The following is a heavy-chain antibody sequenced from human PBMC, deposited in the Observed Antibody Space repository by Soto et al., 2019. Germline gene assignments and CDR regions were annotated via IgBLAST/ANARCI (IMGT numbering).Heavy chain of an antibody. V-gene: IGHV3-30*18. Sequence: QVQLVESGGGVVQPGRSLRLSCAASGFTFSRNGMHWVRQAPGKGLEWVAVISYDGSNKYYADSVKGRFTISRNNSKNTLYLHMNSLRVEDTAVYYCAEDRLAVAGLFDYWGQGTLVTVSS. J-gene: IGHJ4*02. D-gene: IGHD6-19*01. CDR1: GFTFSRNG. CDR2: ISYDGSNK. CDR3: AEDRLAVAGLFDY.